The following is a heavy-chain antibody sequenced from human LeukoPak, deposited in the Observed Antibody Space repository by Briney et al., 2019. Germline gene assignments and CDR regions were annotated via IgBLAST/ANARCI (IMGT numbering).Heavy chain of an antibody. CDR1: GFTFSDYY. V-gene: IGHV3-11*06. D-gene: IGHD5-18*01. CDR2: ISSSSSYT. J-gene: IGHJ4*02. CDR3: ARVGRGYSYGYGVDY. Sequence: GGSLRLSCAASGFTFSDYYMSWIRQAPGKGLEWVSYISSSSSYTNYADSVKGRFTISRDNAKNSLHLQMNSLRAEDTAVYYCARVGRGYSYGYGVDYWGQGTLVTVSS.